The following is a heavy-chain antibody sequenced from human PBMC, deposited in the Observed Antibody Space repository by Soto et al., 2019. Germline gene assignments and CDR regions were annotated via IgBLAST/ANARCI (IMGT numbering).Heavy chain of an antibody. J-gene: IGHJ5*02. CDR3: ARATGLWLEPLDP. V-gene: IGHV3-53*01. CDR2: IYSGGST. D-gene: IGHD5-18*01. Sequence: GGSLRLSCAASGFTVSSNYMSWVRQAPGKGLEWVSVIYSGGSTYYADSVKGRFTISRDNSKNTLYLQMNSLRAEDTAVYYCARATGLWLEPLDPWGQGTLVTVSS. CDR1: GFTVSSNY.